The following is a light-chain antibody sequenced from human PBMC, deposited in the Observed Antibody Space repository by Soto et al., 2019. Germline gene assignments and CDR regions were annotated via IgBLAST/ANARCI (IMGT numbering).Light chain of an antibody. V-gene: IGKV4-1*01. Sequence: DIVMTQSPDPLAVSLGEKATINCKSSQSVLYSSNNKNYLAWYQQRPGQPPKLLIYWASTRESGVPDRFSGSGSGTDFTLTISSLQAEDVAVYYCQQYYRTPLTFGGGTKVEIK. CDR2: WAS. CDR1: QSVLYSSNNKNY. J-gene: IGKJ4*01. CDR3: QQYYRTPLT.